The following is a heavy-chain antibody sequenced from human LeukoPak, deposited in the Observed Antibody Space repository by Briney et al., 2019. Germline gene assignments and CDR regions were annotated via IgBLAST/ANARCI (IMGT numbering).Heavy chain of an antibody. Sequence: SVKVSCKASGGTFSSYAITWVRQAPGQGLEWMGGITPIFGTANYAQKFQGRVTITADESTSTAYMELSSLRSEDTAVYYCARGEGREDIVVVPAAMFDYWGQGTLVTVSS. CDR2: ITPIFGTA. CDR3: ARGEGREDIVVVPAAMFDY. J-gene: IGHJ4*02. CDR1: GGTFSSYA. V-gene: IGHV1-69*01. D-gene: IGHD2-2*01.